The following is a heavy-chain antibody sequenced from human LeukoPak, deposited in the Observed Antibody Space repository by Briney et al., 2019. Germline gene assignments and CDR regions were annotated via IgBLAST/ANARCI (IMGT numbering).Heavy chain of an antibody. Sequence: PGGSLRLSCAASGFTFSSYAMSWVRQAPGKGLEWVSSISSSSSYIYYADSVKGRFTISRDNAKNSLYLQMNSLRAEDTAVYYCARGESTEPYDYWGQGTLVTVSS. V-gene: IGHV3-21*01. CDR3: ARGESTEPYDY. CDR2: ISSSSSYI. D-gene: IGHD1-14*01. J-gene: IGHJ4*02. CDR1: GFTFSSYA.